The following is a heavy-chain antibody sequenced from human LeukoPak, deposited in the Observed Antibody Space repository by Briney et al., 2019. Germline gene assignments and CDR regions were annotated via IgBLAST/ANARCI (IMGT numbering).Heavy chain of an antibody. CDR1: GYTFISYG. J-gene: IGHJ4*02. Sequence: ASVKVSCKASGYTFISYGISWVRQAPGQGLEWMGWISTYNGNTNYAQKIKGRVTMTTDTSTSTAYMELRSLRSDDTAVYYCARTTTDGAGRPLFDYWGQGTLVTVSS. V-gene: IGHV1-18*01. D-gene: IGHD4-17*01. CDR3: ARTTTDGAGRPLFDY. CDR2: ISTYNGNT.